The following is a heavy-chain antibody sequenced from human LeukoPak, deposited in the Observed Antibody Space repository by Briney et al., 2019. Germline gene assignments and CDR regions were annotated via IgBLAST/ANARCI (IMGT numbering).Heavy chain of an antibody. CDR1: GGSISSYY. CDR2: IYYSGST. V-gene: IGHV4-59*01. D-gene: IGHD3-3*01. Sequence: SETLSLTCTVSGGSISSYYWSWIRQPPGKGLEWIGYIYYSGSTNYNPSLKSRVTISVDTSKNQFSLNLSSVTAADTAVYYCARDPIPYYDFWSGYYRGNWFDPWGQGTLVTVSS. CDR3: ARDPIPYYDFWSGYYRGNWFDP. J-gene: IGHJ5*02.